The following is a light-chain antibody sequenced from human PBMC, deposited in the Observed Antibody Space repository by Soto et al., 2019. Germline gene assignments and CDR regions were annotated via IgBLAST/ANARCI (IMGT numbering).Light chain of an antibody. V-gene: IGLV2-14*01. J-gene: IGLJ2*01. CDR1: SSDVGGYNY. CDR3: SSYTSSSTVV. CDR2: DVS. Sequence: QSVLTQPASVSGSPGQSITIFCTGTSSDVGGYNYVSWYQQHPGKAPKLMIYDVSNRPSGVSNRFSGSKSGNTASLTISGLQAEDEADYYCSSYTSSSTVVFGGGTKVTV.